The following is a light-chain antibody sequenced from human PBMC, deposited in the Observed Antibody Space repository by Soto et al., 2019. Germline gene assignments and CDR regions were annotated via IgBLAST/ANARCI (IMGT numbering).Light chain of an antibody. J-gene: IGLJ1*01. CDR1: SSDVGGYNY. Sequence: QSALTQPASVSGSPGQSSTISCTGTSSDVGGYNYVSWYQQHPGKAPKFMIYDVSNRPSGVSNRFSGSKSGNTASLTISGLQAEDEADYYCSSYTTSNTRQIVFGTGTKATVL. CDR2: DVS. V-gene: IGLV2-14*01. CDR3: SSYTTSNTRQIV.